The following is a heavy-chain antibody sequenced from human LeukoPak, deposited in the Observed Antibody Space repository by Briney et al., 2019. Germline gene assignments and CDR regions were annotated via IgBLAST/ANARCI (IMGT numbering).Heavy chain of an antibody. CDR2: IYYSGNA. D-gene: IGHD3-9*01. Sequence: SETLSLTCTVSGGSISGSSYYWGWIRQPPGKGLEYIGNIYYSGNAFHSPSLTSRVTISVDTSNNQFSLKLSSVTAADTAVYYCARDNRYFDPGVYYYNGMDVWGQGTTVTVSS. J-gene: IGHJ6*02. CDR1: GGSISGSSYY. CDR3: ARDNRYFDPGVYYYNGMDV. V-gene: IGHV4-39*07.